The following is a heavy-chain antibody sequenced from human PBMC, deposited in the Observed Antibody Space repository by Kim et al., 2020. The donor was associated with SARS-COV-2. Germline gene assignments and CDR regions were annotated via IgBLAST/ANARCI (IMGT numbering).Heavy chain of an antibody. J-gene: IGHJ6*02. CDR1: GFTFSIYS. CDR3: VRDGGIAYEMDV. Sequence: GGSLRLSCAASGFTFSIYSFNWVRQAPGKGLEWISYISRNMHTIYYADSVKGRFTYCRDNAKTPLYLRTHCLRDTDTAVYHCVRDGGIAYEMDVWGQGTT. CDR2: ISRNMHTI. D-gene: IGHD3-3*01. V-gene: IGHV3-48*02.